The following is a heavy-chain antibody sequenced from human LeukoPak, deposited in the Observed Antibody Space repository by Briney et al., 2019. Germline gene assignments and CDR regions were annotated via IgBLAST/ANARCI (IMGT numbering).Heavy chain of an antibody. CDR2: IFHSGST. V-gene: IGHV4-39*01. J-gene: IGHJ4*02. D-gene: IGHD3-16*02. Sequence: SETLSLTCTVSGGSISSSSYYWGWIRQPPGKGLEWIGSIFHSGSTDYNPSLKSRVTISVDTSKNQFSLKLSSVTAADTAVYYCASYDYVWENYRVDYWGQGTLVTVSS. CDR1: GGSISSSSYY. CDR3: ASYDYVWENYRVDY.